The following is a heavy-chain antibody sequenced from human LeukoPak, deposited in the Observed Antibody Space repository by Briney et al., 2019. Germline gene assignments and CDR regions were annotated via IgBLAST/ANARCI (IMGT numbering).Heavy chain of an antibody. CDR3: AKSLYGGCDY. J-gene: IGHJ4*02. D-gene: IGHD3-16*02. Sequence: GGSLRLSCAASGFTFSSSAMSWVRQTPGKGLEWVSGISGSGGSTYYADSVKGRFTIFRDNSKNTVYLQMNSLRVEDTAVYYCAKSLYGGCDYWGQGTVVTVSS. CDR2: ISGSGGST. V-gene: IGHV3-23*01. CDR1: GFTFSSSA.